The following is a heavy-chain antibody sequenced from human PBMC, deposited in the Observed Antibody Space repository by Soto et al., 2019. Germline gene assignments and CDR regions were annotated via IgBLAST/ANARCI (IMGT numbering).Heavy chain of an antibody. CDR2: IFYSGPT. D-gene: IGHD3-16*01. CDR1: GDSITSGVHY. V-gene: IGHV4-31*03. Sequence: QVQLQESGPGLVKPSQTLSLTCTVSGDSITSGVHYWSWIRQLPGKCLEWIVYIFYSGPTYYHPTLKSRITISVDTSKNQFSLKLNSVTAADTAVYYCARDRVMLTFGGASEEWGIDSWGQGTLVTVSS. CDR3: ARDRVMLTFGGASEEWGIDS. J-gene: IGHJ4*02.